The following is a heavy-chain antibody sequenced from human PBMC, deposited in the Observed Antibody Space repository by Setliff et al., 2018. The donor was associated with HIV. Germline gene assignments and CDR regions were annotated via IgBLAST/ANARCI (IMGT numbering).Heavy chain of an antibody. J-gene: IGHJ3*02. CDR3: ARDRGDDAFDI. D-gene: IGHD3-10*01. CDR2: INHSGNT. Sequence: SETLSLTCVVYGGSFSDYYWSWIRQPPGKGLEWIGEINHSGNTTYNPSLKSRVTMSVDTTKNQFSLKLSSVTAADTAVYYCARDRGDDAFDIWGQGTMVTVSS. V-gene: IGHV4-34*10. CDR1: GGSFSDYY.